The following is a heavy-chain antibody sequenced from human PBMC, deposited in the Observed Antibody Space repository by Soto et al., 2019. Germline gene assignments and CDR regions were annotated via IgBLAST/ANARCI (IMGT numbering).Heavy chain of an antibody. V-gene: IGHV1-3*01. J-gene: IGHJ5*02. CDR3: ARDDFWSSFDP. D-gene: IGHD3-3*01. Sequence: ASVKVSCKASGYTFTSYAMHWVRQAPGQRLEWMGWINAGNGNTKYSQKFQGRVTITRDTSASTAYMELSSLRSDDTAVYYCARDDFWSSFDPWGQGTLVNVSS. CDR1: GYTFTSYA. CDR2: INAGNGNT.